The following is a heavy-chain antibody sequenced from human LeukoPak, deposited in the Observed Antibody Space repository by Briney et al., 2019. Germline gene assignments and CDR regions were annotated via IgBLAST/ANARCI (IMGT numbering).Heavy chain of an antibody. Sequence: ASVKVSCKASGYTFTSYGISWVRQAPGQGLEWMGWISAYNGNTNYAQKLQGRVTMTTDTSTSTAYMELRSLRSDDTAVYYCARDQSHDYGYYYYYYMDVWSKGTTVTVSS. J-gene: IGHJ6*03. CDR1: GYTFTSYG. V-gene: IGHV1-18*01. CDR2: ISAYNGNT. D-gene: IGHD4-17*01. CDR3: ARDQSHDYGYYYYYYMDV.